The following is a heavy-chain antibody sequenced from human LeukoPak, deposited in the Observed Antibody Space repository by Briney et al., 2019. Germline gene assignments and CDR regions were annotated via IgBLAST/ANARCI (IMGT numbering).Heavy chain of an antibody. J-gene: IGHJ4*02. D-gene: IGHD1-26*01. Sequence: GRSLRLSCAASGFTFSSYAMHWVRQAPGKGLEWVAVISYDRSNKYYADSVKGRFTISRDNSKNTLYLQMNSLRAEDTAVYYCARDGSSEWFDYWGQGTLVTVSS. CDR2: ISYDRSNK. V-gene: IGHV3-30-3*01. CDR3: ARDGSSEWFDY. CDR1: GFTFSSYA.